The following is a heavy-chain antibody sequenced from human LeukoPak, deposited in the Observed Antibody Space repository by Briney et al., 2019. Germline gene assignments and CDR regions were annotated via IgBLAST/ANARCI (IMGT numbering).Heavy chain of an antibody. J-gene: IGHJ4*02. V-gene: IGHV3-48*01. Sequence: PGGSLRLSCAASGFTFSSYSMNWVRQAPGKGLEWVSYISSSSSTIYYADSVKGRFTISRDNAKNSLYLQMNSLRAEDTAVYYCASLFNAGGKSSNLKSSFSFDYWGQGTLVTVSS. CDR1: GFTFSSYS. D-gene: IGHD1-14*01. CDR2: ISSSSSTI. CDR3: ASLFNAGGKSSNLKSSFSFDY.